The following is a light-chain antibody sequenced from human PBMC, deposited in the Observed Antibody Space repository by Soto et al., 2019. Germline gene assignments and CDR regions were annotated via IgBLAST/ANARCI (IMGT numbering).Light chain of an antibody. V-gene: IGLV2-14*01. CDR1: SSDVGGYNS. CDR2: EVS. CDR3: SSYTTSRTLLYV. J-gene: IGLJ1*01. Sequence: QFVLTQPASVSGSPGQSITISCTGTSSDVGGYNSVSWYQQHPGKAPKLMIYEVSNRPSGVSNRFSGSKSGNTASLTISGLQAEDEDDYYCSSYTTSRTLLYVFGTGTKLTVL.